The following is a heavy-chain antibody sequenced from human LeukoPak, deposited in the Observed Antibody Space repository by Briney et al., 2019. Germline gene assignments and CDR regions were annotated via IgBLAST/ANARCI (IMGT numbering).Heavy chain of an antibody. CDR1: GYTFTGYY. J-gene: IGHJ4*02. CDR2: IIPIFGTA. Sequence: SVKVSCKASGYTFTGYYMHWVRQAPGQGLEWMGRIIPIFGTANYAQKFQGRVTITTDESTSTAYMELSSLRSEDTAVYYCACGIVVVVAATPSYYFDYWGQGTLVTVSS. D-gene: IGHD2-15*01. V-gene: IGHV1-69*05. CDR3: ACGIVVVVAATPSYYFDY.